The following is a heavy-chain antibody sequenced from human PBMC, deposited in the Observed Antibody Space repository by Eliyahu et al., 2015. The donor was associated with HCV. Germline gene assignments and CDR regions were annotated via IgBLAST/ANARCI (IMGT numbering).Heavy chain of an antibody. CDR1: GDXVXSNSAA. CDR3: AREPSSSSWYDYYYYGMDV. J-gene: IGHJ6*02. D-gene: IGHD6-13*01. V-gene: IGHV6-1*01. Sequence: QVQLQQSGPGLVKPSQXLSLXCAIXGDXVXSNSAAWXWIRQSPSRGLEWLGRTYYRSKWYNDYAVSVKSRITINPDTSKNQFSLQLNSVTPEDTAVYYCAREPSSSSWYDYYYYGMDVWGQGTTVTVSS. CDR2: TYYRSKWYN.